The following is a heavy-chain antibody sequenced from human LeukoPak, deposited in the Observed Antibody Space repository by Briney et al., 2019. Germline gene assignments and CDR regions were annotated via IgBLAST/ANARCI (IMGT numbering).Heavy chain of an antibody. CDR1: GGSISSYY. D-gene: IGHD3-10*01. V-gene: IGHV4-59*05. CDR2: IYYSGST. CDR3: ARRGEEYYYGSGSYFSSWFDP. J-gene: IGHJ5*02. Sequence: SETLSLTCTVSGGSISSYYWSWFRQPPGKGLEWIGSIYYSGSTYYNPSLKSRVTISVDTSKNQFSLKLSSVTAADTAVYYCARRGEEYYYGSGSYFSSWFDPWGQGTLVTVSS.